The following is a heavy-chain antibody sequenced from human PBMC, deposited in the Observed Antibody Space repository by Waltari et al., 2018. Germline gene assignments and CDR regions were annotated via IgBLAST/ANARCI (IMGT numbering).Heavy chain of an antibody. Sequence: QVQLQESGPGLVKPSATLSLTCTVSGFSITGGFQWGWVRQPPGKGLEWIGNIYHLGNTYYNPSFKSRLTISVDTSKNQFSLKLTSVTAADTAIYYCARNWDRGTLTYWGQGTLVTVSS. CDR3: ARNWDRGTLTY. D-gene: IGHD1-1*01. V-gene: IGHV4-38-2*02. J-gene: IGHJ4*02. CDR1: GFSITGGFQ. CDR2: IYHLGNT.